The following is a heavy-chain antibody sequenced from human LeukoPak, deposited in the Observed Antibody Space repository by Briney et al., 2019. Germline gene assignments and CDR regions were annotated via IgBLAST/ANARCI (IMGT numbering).Heavy chain of an antibody. V-gene: IGHV4-34*01. CDR3: ARCISMVRGVIRPPEY. CDR1: GFTFSSYS. Sequence: GSLRLSCAASGFTFSSYSMNWVRQPPGKGLEWIGEINHSGSTNYNPSLKSRVTISVDTSKNQFSLKLSSVTAADTAVYYCARCISMVRGVIRPPEYWGQGTLVTVSS. J-gene: IGHJ4*02. CDR2: INHSGST. D-gene: IGHD3-10*01.